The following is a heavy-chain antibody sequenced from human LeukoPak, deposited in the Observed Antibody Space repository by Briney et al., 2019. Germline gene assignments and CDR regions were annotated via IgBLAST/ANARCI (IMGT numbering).Heavy chain of an antibody. CDR1: GYTFTSNY. V-gene: IGHV1-46*01. J-gene: IGHJ4*02. Sequence: GASVKVSCKASGYTFTSNYIHWVRQAPGQGLEWMGMIYPRDGNTSYAQKFQGRVTVTRDTSTSTVHTELSGLRSEDTAVYYCARDQEGFDYWGQGTLVTVSS. CDR3: ARDQEGFDY. CDR2: IYPRDGNT.